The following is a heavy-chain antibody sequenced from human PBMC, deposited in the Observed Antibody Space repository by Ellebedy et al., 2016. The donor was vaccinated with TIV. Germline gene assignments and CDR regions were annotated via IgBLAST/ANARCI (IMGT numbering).Heavy chain of an antibody. CDR1: GFTFSSYG. V-gene: IGHV3-33*01. J-gene: IGHJ3*02. Sequence: PGGSLRLSCAASGFTFSSYGMHWVRQAPGKGLEWVAVIWYDGSNKYYADSVKGRFTISRDNSKNTLYLQMNSLRAEDTAVYYCARLKATNSPFDIWGQGTMVTVSS. D-gene: IGHD1-1*01. CDR3: ARLKATNSPFDI. CDR2: IWYDGSNK.